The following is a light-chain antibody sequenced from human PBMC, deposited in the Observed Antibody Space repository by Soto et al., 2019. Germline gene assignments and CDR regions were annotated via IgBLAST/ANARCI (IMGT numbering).Light chain of an antibody. V-gene: IGKV1-39*01. J-gene: IGKJ1*01. CDR3: QQSYSTPRT. Sequence: DIQMTQSPSSLSASVGDRVTITCRASQSISSYLNWYQQKPGKAPKLPIYAASSLQSGVPSRFSGSGSGTDFTLTISSLQPEHFATYYCQQSYSTPRTFGQGTKV. CDR2: AAS. CDR1: QSISSY.